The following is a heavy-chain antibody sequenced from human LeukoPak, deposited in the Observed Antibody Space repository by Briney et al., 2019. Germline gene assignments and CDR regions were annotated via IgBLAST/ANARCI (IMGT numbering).Heavy chain of an antibody. CDR1: GGSISSYY. CDR2: IYYSGST. D-gene: IGHD6-19*01. V-gene: IGHV4-59*01. J-gene: IGHJ5*02. Sequence: SETLSLTCTVSGGSISSYYWSWIRQPAGKGLEWIGYIYYSGSTNYNPSLKSRVTISIDTSKNQFSLRLSSVTAADTAVYYCARGVFGSSGWPTNWFDPWGQGTLVTVSS. CDR3: ARGVFGSSGWPTNWFDP.